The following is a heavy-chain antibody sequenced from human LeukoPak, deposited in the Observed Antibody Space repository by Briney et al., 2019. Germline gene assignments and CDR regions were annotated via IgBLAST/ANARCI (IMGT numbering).Heavy chain of an antibody. D-gene: IGHD6-19*01. CDR2: IYYSGST. V-gene: IGHV4-31*03. Sequence: PSQTLSLTCTVSSGSISSGGYYWSWIRQLPGKGLEWIGYIYYSGSTSCNPSLKSRVTISVDTSKNQFSLTVSSVTAADTAVYYCARGHNSGWYNWFDPWGQGTLVTVTS. CDR3: ARGHNSGWYNWFDP. J-gene: IGHJ5*02. CDR1: SGSISSGGYY.